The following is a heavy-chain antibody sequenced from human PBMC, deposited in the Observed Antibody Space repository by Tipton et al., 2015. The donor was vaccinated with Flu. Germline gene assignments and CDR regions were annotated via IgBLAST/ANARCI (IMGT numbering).Heavy chain of an antibody. CDR2: FFHSGST. D-gene: IGHD4-17*01. J-gene: IGHJ3*02. Sequence: TLSLTCSVSGYSIRSGYYWGWIRQPPGKGLEWIGNFFHSGSTYYNPSLKSRVTISEDRSRNQFSLRLSSVTAADTAIYYCVRGDYGDYDHEADALDTWGQGTLVTVSA. V-gene: IGHV4-38-2*02. CDR3: VRGDYGDYDHEADALDT. CDR1: GYSIRSGYY.